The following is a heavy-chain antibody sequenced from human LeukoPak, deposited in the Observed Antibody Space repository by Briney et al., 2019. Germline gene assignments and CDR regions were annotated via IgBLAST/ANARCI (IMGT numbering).Heavy chain of an antibody. Sequence: GVSLRLSCAASGFIFRSYSLNWVRQSPGQGLEWISYIGTGGDDIYYADSVRGRFTISRDNAKNSVDLRMNSLRVEDTAVYYCVRGGQGRDDYFDYWGQGTLVTVSS. CDR3: VRGGQGRDDYFDY. V-gene: IGHV3-21*05. CDR2: IGTGGDDI. CDR1: GFIFRSYS. J-gene: IGHJ4*02.